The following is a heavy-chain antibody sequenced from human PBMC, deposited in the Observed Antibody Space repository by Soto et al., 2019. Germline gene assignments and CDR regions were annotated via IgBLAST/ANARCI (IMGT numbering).Heavy chain of an antibody. CDR2: INPNTGDT. CDR1: GYKFTAYY. CDR3: AKDRPSDF. J-gene: IGHJ4*02. V-gene: IGHV1-2*02. Sequence: EASVKVSCKASGYKFTAYYINWVRQAPGEGLEWMGWINPNTGDTFYAQKFQGRVTMTRDTSISTAHLELTRLTSDDTAMYYCAKDRPSDFWGQGTLVTVSS.